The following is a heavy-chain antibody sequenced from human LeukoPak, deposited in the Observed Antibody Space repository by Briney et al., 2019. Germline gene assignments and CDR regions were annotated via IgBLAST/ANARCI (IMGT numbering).Heavy chain of an antibody. V-gene: IGHV1-24*01. J-gene: IGHJ4*02. Sequence: ASVTVSCKVSGYTLTELSMHWVRQAPGKGLEWMGGFDPEDGETIYAQKFQGRVTMTEDTSTDTAYMELSSLRSEDTAVYYCATGHGSGSYLGYYFDYWGQGTLVTVSS. CDR1: GYTLTELS. CDR2: FDPEDGET. D-gene: IGHD3-10*01. CDR3: ATGHGSGSYLGYYFDY.